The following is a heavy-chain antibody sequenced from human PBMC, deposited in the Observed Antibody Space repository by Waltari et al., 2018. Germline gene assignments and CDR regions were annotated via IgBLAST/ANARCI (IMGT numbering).Heavy chain of an antibody. V-gene: IGHV3-7*01. CDR2: IMTDGSEE. CDR3: ARDQWFAFDI. D-gene: IGHD3-22*01. Sequence: EVQLVESGGGLVQPGGALRVSCAASGFLFGRYWMSWVRQAPGKGPEWVANIMTDGSEEYYVDSVRGRFTISRDNAKNSLYLQMNSLRSEDTAVYYCARDQWFAFDIWGHGTMVTVSS. J-gene: IGHJ3*02. CDR1: GFLFGRYW.